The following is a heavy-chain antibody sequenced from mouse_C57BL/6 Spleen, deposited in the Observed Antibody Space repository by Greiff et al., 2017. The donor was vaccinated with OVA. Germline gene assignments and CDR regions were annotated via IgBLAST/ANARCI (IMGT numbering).Heavy chain of an antibody. V-gene: IGHV1-69*01. D-gene: IGHD2-4*01. CDR3: ARYGGHYDYDWFAY. J-gene: IGHJ3*01. CDR1: GYTFTSYW. CDR2: IDPSDSYT. Sequence: QVQLKQPGAELVMPGASVKLSCKASGYTFTSYWMHWVKQRPGQGLEWIGEIDPSDSYTNYNQKFKGKSTLTVDKSSRTAYMQLSSLTSEDSAVYYCARYGGHYDYDWFAYWGQGTLVTVSA.